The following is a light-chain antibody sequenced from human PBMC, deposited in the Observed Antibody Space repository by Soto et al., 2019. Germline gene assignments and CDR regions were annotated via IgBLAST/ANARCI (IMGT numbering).Light chain of an antibody. Sequence: QSVLTQPRSVSGSPGQSVTISCTGTSSDVGGYNYVSWYQQHPGKAPKLMIYDVSKRPSGVPDRFSGSKSGNTASLTISGLQAEDEADYYCCSYAGSYTFEEVFGGGTKLTVL. CDR3: CSYAGSYTFEEV. V-gene: IGLV2-11*01. J-gene: IGLJ2*01. CDR2: DVS. CDR1: SSDVGGYNY.